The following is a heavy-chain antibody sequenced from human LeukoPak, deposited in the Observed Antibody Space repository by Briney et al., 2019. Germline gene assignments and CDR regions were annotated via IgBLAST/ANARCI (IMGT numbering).Heavy chain of an antibody. Sequence: ASVKVSCKASGYTFTGYYMHWVRQAPGQRLEWMGWINPNSGGTNYAQKFQGRVTMTRDTSISTAYMELSRLRSDDTAVYYCARDSSGNTYYYYYYMDVWGKGTTVTVSS. V-gene: IGHV1-2*02. CDR2: INPNSGGT. J-gene: IGHJ6*03. CDR3: ARDSSGNTYYYYYYMDV. CDR1: GYTFTGYY. D-gene: IGHD6-6*01.